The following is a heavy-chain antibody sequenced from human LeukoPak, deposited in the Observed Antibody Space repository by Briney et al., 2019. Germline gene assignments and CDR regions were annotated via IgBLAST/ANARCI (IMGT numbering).Heavy chain of an antibody. CDR2: VYYSGST. V-gene: IGHV4-59*01. D-gene: IGHD2-2*01. CDR3: AREGTSGDFDY. J-gene: IGHJ4*02. CDR1: GGSISRYY. Sequence: SVTLSLTCTVSGGSISRYYWSWIRQPPGKGLEWIGYVYYSGSTNYNPSLKSRVTISVDTSKNQFSLKLNSVTAADTAVYYCAREGTSGDFDYWGQGTLVTVSS.